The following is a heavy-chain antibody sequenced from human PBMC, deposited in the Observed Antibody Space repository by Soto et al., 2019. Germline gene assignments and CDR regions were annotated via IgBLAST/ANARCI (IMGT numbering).Heavy chain of an antibody. CDR3: ARVPTIVVVVAATEILFDY. J-gene: IGHJ4*02. V-gene: IGHV3-30-3*01. CDR2: ISYDGSNK. D-gene: IGHD2-15*01. CDR1: GFTFSSYA. Sequence: WGSLRLSCAASGFTFSSYAMHWVRQAPGKGLEWVAVISYDGSNKYYADSSKGRFTISRDNSKNTLYLQMNSLRAEDTAVYYCARVPTIVVVVAATEILFDYWGKGTLVTVSS.